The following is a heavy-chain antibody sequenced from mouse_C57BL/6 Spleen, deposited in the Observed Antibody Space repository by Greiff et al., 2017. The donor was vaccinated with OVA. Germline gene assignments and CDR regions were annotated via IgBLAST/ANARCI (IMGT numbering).Heavy chain of an antibody. D-gene: IGHD1-1*02. CDR3: ARGGANAMDY. Sequence: VQLQESGAELVKPGASVKISCKASGYAFSSYWMNWVKQRPGKGLEWIGQIYPGDGDTNYNGKFKGKATLTADESSSTAYMQLSSLTSEDSAVYFCARGGANAMDYWGQGTSVTVSS. CDR2: IYPGDGDT. J-gene: IGHJ4*01. CDR1: GYAFSSYW. V-gene: IGHV1-80*01.